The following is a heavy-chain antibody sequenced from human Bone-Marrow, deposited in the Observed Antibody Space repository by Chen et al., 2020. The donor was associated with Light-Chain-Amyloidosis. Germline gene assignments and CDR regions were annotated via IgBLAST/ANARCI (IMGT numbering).Heavy chain of an antibody. V-gene: IGHV5-51*01. CDR2: IYPDDSGA. D-gene: IGHD1-26*01. Sequence: EVQLEQSGPEVKKPGESLKISCKGSGYTFPNYWIGWVRQMPGKGLEWMGVIYPDDSGARYRPSFEGQGTNPADKSLTPAYLQLRRLKASETAMYYCARPGGCFNLGHRGQGTLVHLSS. J-gene: IGHJ4*02. CDR1: GYTFPNYW. CDR3: ARPGGCFNLGH.